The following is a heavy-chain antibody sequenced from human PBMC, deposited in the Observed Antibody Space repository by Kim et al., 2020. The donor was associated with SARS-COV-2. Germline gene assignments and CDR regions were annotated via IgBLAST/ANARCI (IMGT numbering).Heavy chain of an antibody. Sequence: GGSLRLSCAASGFTFSKFAMSWVRQAPGKGLEWVSAISGSGHNTYYADSVKGRFTISRDNSNNTLYLHLNSLRAEDTAVYYCAKDGIGRDGYHLLWYFDLWGRGTLVPVSS. CDR2: ISGSGHNT. J-gene: IGHJ2*01. D-gene: IGHD5-12*01. CDR3: AKDGIGRDGYHLLWYFDL. CDR1: GFTFSKFA. V-gene: IGHV3-23*01.